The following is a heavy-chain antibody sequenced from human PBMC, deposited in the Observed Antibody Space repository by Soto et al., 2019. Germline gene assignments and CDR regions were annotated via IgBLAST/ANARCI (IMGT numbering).Heavy chain of an antibody. D-gene: IGHD6-6*01. V-gene: IGHV4-31*03. J-gene: IGHJ6*02. CDR1: SDSMNSGGYY. CDR3: ARRGGSSSGYYYAMDV. CDR2: IYSNGDT. Sequence: PSETLSLTCSVSSDSMNSGGYYWSWIRQHPGKGLEWIGYIYSNGDTYYNPSLKSRVTISVDTSKNQFSLKLTSVTAADTAVYYCARRGGSSSGYYYAMDVWGQGTTVTVAS.